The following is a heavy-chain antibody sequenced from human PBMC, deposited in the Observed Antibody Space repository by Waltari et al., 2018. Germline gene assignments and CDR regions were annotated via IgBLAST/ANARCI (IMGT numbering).Heavy chain of an antibody. CDR1: GFIFDAYG. J-gene: IGHJ6*02. CDR3: ARNFGTGYFYYGMDV. CDR2: INWSGDNA. Sequence: EVQLVESGGSVVRPWGSLSLSCVASGFIFDAYGLTWVRQVPGKGLEWVSGINWSGDNAGYADSVKGRFTVSRDNAKNSMYLEMNSLRAEDTALYHCARNFGTGYFYYGMDVWGQGTTVTVSS. V-gene: IGHV3-20*01. D-gene: IGHD2-15*01.